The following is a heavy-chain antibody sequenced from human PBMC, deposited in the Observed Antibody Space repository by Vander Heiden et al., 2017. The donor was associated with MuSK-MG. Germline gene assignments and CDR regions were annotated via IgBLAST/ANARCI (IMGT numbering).Heavy chain of an antibody. Sequence: QVQLVQSGAEVKKPGASVKVSCKVSGYTLTEFSMHWVRQAPGKGLEWMGGFDPEDGETIYEQKFQGRVTMTEDTSTDTAYMELSSLRSEDTAVYYCATVRCSSTSCYRWFDPWGQGTLVTVSS. D-gene: IGHD2-2*01. V-gene: IGHV1-24*01. CDR2: FDPEDGET. J-gene: IGHJ5*02. CDR1: GYTLTEFS. CDR3: ATVRCSSTSCYRWFDP.